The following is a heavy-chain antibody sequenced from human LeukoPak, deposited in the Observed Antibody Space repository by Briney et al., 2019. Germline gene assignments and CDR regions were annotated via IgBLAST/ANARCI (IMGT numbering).Heavy chain of an antibody. D-gene: IGHD6-19*01. J-gene: IGHJ4*02. Sequence: SETLSLTCAVYGGSFSGYYWSWIRQPPGKGPEWIGEINHSGSTNYNPSLKSRVTISVDTSKNQFSLKLSSVTAADTAVYYCAREFSSGWYAYFDYWGQGTLVTVSS. CDR3: AREFSSGWYAYFDY. V-gene: IGHV4-34*01. CDR2: INHSGST. CDR1: GGSFSGYY.